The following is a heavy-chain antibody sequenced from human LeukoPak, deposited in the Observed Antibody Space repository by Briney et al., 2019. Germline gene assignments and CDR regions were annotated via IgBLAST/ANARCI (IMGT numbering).Heavy chain of an antibody. Sequence: SQTLSLTCTVSGGSISSGDYYWSWIRQPAGKGLEWIGRIYTSGSTNYNPSLKSRVTMSVDTSKNQFSLKLSSVTAADTAMYYCASISYYYDSSGYFDYWGQGTLVTVSS. CDR3: ASISYYYDSSGYFDY. J-gene: IGHJ4*02. CDR2: IYTSGST. V-gene: IGHV4-61*02. CDR1: GGSISSGDYY. D-gene: IGHD3-22*01.